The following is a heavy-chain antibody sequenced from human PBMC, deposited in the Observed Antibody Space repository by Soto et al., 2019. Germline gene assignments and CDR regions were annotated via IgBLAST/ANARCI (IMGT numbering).Heavy chain of an antibody. D-gene: IGHD4-17*01. V-gene: IGHV1-69*02. Sequence: EVSRKGFGGPLKSYTISWVGKGPGQGLEWMGRIIPILGIANYAQKFQGRVTITADKSKSTAYMELSSLRSEDTAVYYCARGLNDYGDGWDAFDICGQRTMVTVSS. CDR3: ARGLNDYGDGWDAFDI. CDR2: IIPILGIA. J-gene: IGHJ3*02. CDR1: GGPLKSYT.